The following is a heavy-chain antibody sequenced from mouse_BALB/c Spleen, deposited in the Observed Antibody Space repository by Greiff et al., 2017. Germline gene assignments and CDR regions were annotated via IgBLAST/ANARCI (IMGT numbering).Heavy chain of an antibody. CDR1: GFNIKDTY. D-gene: IGHD2-3*01. CDR3: AEGYYLAY. Sequence: EVQLVESGAELVKPGASVKLSCTASGFNIKDTYMHWVKQRPEQGLEWIGRIDPANGNTKYDPKFQGKATITADTSSNTAYLQLSSLTSEDTAVYYCAEGYYLAYWGQGTLVTVSA. V-gene: IGHV14-3*02. CDR2: IDPANGNT. J-gene: IGHJ3*01.